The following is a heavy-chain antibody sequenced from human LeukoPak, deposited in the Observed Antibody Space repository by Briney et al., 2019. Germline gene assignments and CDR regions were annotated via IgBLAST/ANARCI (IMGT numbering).Heavy chain of an antibody. D-gene: IGHD7-27*01. V-gene: IGHV4-31*03. CDR3: ARGPRGWGTPTFSDY. Sequence: SETLSLTCTVSGGSISSGGYSWSWIRQHPGKGLEWIGYIYYSGSTYYNPSLKSRVTISVDTSKNQFSLKLSSVTAADTAVYFCARGPRGWGTPTFSDYWGQGNLVTGSS. CDR1: GGSISSGGYS. CDR2: IYYSGST. J-gene: IGHJ4*01.